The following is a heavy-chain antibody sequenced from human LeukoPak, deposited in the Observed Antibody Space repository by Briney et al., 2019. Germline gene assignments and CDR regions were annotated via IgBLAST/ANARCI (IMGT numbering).Heavy chain of an antibody. CDR1: VYSISSGYY. V-gene: IGHV4-38-2*02. CDR3: AKDRLTVTTWVDP. Sequence: PSETLSLTCTVSVYSISSGYYWGWIRQPPGKGLEWIGSIYHSGSTYYNPSLKSRVTISVDTSKNQFSLKLSSVTAADTAVYYCAKDRLTVTTWVDPWGQGTLVTVSS. CDR2: IYHSGST. D-gene: IGHD4-17*01. J-gene: IGHJ5*02.